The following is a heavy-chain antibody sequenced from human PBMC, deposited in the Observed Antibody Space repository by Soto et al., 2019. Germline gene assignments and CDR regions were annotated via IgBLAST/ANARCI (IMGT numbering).Heavy chain of an antibody. D-gene: IGHD6-13*01. CDR2: ISGSGGST. Sequence: GGSLRLSCAASGFTFSSYAMSWVRQAPGKGLEWVSAISGSGGSTYYADSVKGRFTISRDNSKNTLYLQMNSLRAEDTAVYYCAKHGSSWEYSPVNYYYYYMDVWGKGTTVTVSS. J-gene: IGHJ6*03. CDR3: AKHGSSWEYSPVNYYYYYMDV. V-gene: IGHV3-23*01. CDR1: GFTFSSYA.